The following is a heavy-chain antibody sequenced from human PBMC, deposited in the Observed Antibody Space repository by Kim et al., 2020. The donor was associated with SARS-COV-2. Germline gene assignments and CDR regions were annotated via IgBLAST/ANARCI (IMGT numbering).Heavy chain of an antibody. V-gene: IGHV3-74*01. J-gene: IGHJ4*02. D-gene: IGHD5-18*01. Sequence: ADSVKGRFTNSRDSAKNTLYLQMNSLGAEDTAVYYCVRGGGYSYGYLDYWGQGTLVTVSS. CDR3: VRGGGYSYGYLDY.